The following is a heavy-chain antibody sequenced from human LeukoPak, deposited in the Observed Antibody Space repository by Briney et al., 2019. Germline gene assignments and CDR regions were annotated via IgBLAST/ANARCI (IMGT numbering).Heavy chain of an antibody. CDR1: GFSFSSYW. D-gene: IGHD3-10*01. V-gene: IGHV3-7*01. CDR3: ARAGFVGGFDY. CDR2: IKQDESEK. Sequence: GGSLRLSCAASGFSFSSYWMSWVRQAPGKGLEWVANIKQDESEKDYVDSVKGRFTISRDNAKNSLYLQMNSLRAEDTAVYYCARAGFVGGFDYWGQGTLVTVSS. J-gene: IGHJ4*02.